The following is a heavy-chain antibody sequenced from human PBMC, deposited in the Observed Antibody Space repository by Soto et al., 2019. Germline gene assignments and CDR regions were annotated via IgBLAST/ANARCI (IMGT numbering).Heavy chain of an antibody. Sequence: GGSLGLSCAASGFTFSYYWMHWVRQAPGQGLVWVSRIHSDGSSTTYADSVKGRFTTSRDNAKNTLYLQMNSLRAEDTAVYYCARGDRGAFELWGQGTMVSVSS. J-gene: IGHJ3*01. CDR2: IHSDGSST. V-gene: IGHV3-74*01. D-gene: IGHD2-21*02. CDR3: ARGDRGAFEL. CDR1: GFTFSYYW.